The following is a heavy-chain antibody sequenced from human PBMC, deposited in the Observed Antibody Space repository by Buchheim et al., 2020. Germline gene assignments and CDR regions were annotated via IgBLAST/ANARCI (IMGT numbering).Heavy chain of an antibody. V-gene: IGHV3-11*01. Sequence: QVQLVESGGGLVKPGGSLRLSCAASGCTLREHYMCWIRQAPGKGLEWVSYISSSGSTIYYADSVKGRFTIYGYNAKHSLYLQMNSLRAEDTAVYYCARVGVSVAARHFDYWGQGTL. CDR2: ISSSGSTI. J-gene: IGHJ4*02. CDR1: GCTLREHY. CDR3: ARVGVSVAARHFDY. D-gene: IGHD6-6*01.